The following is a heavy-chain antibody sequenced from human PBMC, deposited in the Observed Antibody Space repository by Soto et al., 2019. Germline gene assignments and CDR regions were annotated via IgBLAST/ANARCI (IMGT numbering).Heavy chain of an antibody. CDR2: IYYSGST. D-gene: IGHD2-15*01. CDR3: ARGDTVVVVAAPVEFNWFDP. J-gene: IGHJ5*02. CDR1: GGSISSSSYY. V-gene: IGHV4-39*01. Sequence: PSETLSLTCTVSGGSISSSSYYWGWIRQPPGKGLEWIGSIYYSGSTYYNPSLKSRVTISVDTSENQFSLKLTSVTAADTAVYYCARGDTVVVVAAPVEFNWFDPWGQGALVTVSS.